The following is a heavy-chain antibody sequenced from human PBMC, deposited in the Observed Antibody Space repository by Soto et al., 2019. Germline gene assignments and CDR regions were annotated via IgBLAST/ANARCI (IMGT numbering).Heavy chain of an antibody. Sequence: ASVKVSCKVSGYTLTELSMHWVRQAPGKGLEWMGGFDPEDGETIYAQKFQGRVTMTEDTSTDTAYMELSSLRSEDTAVYYCATPLAIVDAFDIWGQGTMVTVSS. CDR1: GYTLTELS. D-gene: IGHD3-16*02. CDR2: FDPEDGET. CDR3: ATPLAIVDAFDI. V-gene: IGHV1-24*01. J-gene: IGHJ3*02.